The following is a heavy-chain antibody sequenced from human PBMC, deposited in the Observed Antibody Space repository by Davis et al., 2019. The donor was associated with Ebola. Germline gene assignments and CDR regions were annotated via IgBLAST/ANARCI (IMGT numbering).Heavy chain of an antibody. CDR1: GYTFTSYY. Sequence: ASVKVSCKASGYTFTSYYMHWVRQAPGQGLEWMGIINPSGGSTSYAQNFQGRVTMTRDTSTSTVYMELSSLRSEDTAVYYCARTSYYYDSSGYYYRNWFDPWGQGTLVTVSS. CDR3: ARTSYYYDSSGYYYRNWFDP. CDR2: INPSGGST. D-gene: IGHD3-22*01. J-gene: IGHJ5*02. V-gene: IGHV1-46*01.